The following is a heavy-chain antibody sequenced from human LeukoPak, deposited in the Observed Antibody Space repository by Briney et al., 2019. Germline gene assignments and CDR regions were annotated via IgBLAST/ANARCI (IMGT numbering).Heavy chain of an antibody. CDR1: GFTFSTHA. J-gene: IGHJ3*01. V-gene: IGHV3-23*01. Sequence: GGSLRLSCAASGFTFSTHAMNWVRQAPGKGLEWVSNIGGSGESTYYADSVKGRFTISRDNSKNTVFLQMDSLSRDDTAVYYCARRGGSNGWGAFDVWGQGTTITVSS. D-gene: IGHD2-8*01. CDR2: IGGSGEST. CDR3: ARRGGSNGWGAFDV.